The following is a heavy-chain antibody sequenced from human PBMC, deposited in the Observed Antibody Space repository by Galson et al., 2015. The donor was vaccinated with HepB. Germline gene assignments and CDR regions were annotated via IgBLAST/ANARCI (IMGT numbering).Heavy chain of an antibody. CDR2: ISPDGSTV. V-gene: IGHV3-30-3*01. Sequence: SLRLSCAASGFTFSAYNMHWVRQAPVKGLEWLAIISPDGSTVFYADSVKGRFTISRDNSKTTLFLQVDSLRPEDTAVYYCARDLKWNFDYWGQGSLVTVSS. CDR3: ARDLKWNFDY. J-gene: IGHJ4*02. CDR1: GFTFSAYN. D-gene: IGHD1-1*01.